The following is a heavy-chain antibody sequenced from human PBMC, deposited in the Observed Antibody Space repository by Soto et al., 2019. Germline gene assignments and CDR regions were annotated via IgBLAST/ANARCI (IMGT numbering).Heavy chain of an antibody. CDR2: ISGSGGNT. CDR3: ARSMSGSWVRRLFDY. D-gene: IGHD1-26*01. Sequence: PGGSLRLCCVGSGCSFSSYAMSWVRQAPGKGLEWVSAISGSGGNTYYADSVKGRFTVSRDNSKNTLYLQMNTLRAEDTAVYYCARSMSGSWVRRLFDYWGQGTLVTVSS. V-gene: IGHV3-23*01. J-gene: IGHJ4*02. CDR1: GCSFSSYA.